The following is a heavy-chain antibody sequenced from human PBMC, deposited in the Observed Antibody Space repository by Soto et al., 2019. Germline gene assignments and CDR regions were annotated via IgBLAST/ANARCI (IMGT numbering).Heavy chain of an antibody. Sequence: GGSLRLSCAASGFTFSSYSMNWVRQAPGKGLEWVSYISSSSSTIYYADSVKGRFTISRDNAKNSLYLQMNSLRAEDTAVYYCARGEKRYLGYYYGMDVWGQGTTVTAP. V-gene: IGHV3-48*01. J-gene: IGHJ6*02. D-gene: IGHD3-9*01. CDR3: ARGEKRYLGYYYGMDV. CDR2: ISSSSSTI. CDR1: GFTFSSYS.